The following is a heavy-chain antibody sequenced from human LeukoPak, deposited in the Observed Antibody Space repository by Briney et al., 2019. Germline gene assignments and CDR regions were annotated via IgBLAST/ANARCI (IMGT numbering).Heavy chain of an antibody. J-gene: IGHJ4*02. Sequence: SETLSLTCAVYGGSFSGYYWSWIRQPPGRGLEWIGEINHSGSTNYNPSLKSRVTISVDTSKNQFSLKLSSVTAADTAVYYCARVHPKYYDILTGYHTTEGTTGHFDYWGQGTLVTVSS. CDR1: GGSFSGYY. CDR3: ARVHPKYYDILTGYHTTEGTTGHFDY. D-gene: IGHD3-9*01. V-gene: IGHV4-34*01. CDR2: INHSGST.